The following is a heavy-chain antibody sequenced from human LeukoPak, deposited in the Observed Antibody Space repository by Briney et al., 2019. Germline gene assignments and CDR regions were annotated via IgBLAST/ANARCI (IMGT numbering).Heavy chain of an antibody. CDR2: FHHPGTT. CDR1: GYSISSGYY. D-gene: IGHD1-20*01. V-gene: IGHV4-38-2*02. CDR3: ARDPGYTANWNYFDY. J-gene: IGHJ4*02. Sequence: SETLSLTCAVSGYSISSGYYWGWIRQPPGKGPEWIGTFHHPGTTYYNPSLSSRVTISVDTSKNQFSPRLNSVTAADTAVYFCARDPGYTANWNYFDYWGQGALVTVSP.